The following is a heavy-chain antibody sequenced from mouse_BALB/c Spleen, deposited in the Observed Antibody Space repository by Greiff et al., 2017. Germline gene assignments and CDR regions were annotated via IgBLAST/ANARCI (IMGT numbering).Heavy chain of an antibody. J-gene: IGHJ1*01. CDR1: GYSITSDYA. CDR3: ARRRSLRYWYFDV. D-gene: IGHD6-1*01. V-gene: IGHV3-2*02. CDR2: ISYSGST. Sequence: EVLLVESGPGLVKPSPSLSLTCTATGYSITSDYAWNWIRQLPGNKLEWMGYISYSGSTSYNPTLKSQTSITRDTSKNQFFLQLNSVTTEDTATYYCARRRSLRYWYFDVWGAGTTVTVSS.